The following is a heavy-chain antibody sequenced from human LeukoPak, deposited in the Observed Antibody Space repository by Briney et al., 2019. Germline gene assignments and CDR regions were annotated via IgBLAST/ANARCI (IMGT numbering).Heavy chain of an antibody. V-gene: IGHV3-30*02. J-gene: IGHJ4*02. CDR1: GFTFSSYG. CDR3: AKEYYDFWSGYPHDY. CDR2: IRYDGSNK. Sequence: GGSLRLSWAAAGFTFSSYGMHWVRQAPGKGLEWVAFIRYDGSNKYYADSVKGRFTISRDNSKNTLYLQMNSMRAEDTAVYYCAKEYYDFWSGYPHDYWGQGTLVTVSS. D-gene: IGHD3-3*01.